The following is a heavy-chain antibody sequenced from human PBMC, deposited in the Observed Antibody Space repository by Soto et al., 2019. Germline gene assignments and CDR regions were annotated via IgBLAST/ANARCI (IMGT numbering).Heavy chain of an antibody. J-gene: IGHJ4*02. CDR3: VRATYFSDSSGYTRCLDY. D-gene: IGHD3-22*01. CDR2: SRDKPQGYST. V-gene: IGHV3-72*01. CDR1: GFTLSDHY. Sequence: GGSLRLSCAVSGFTLSDHYIDWVRQAPGKGHEWVGRSRDKPQGYSTAYAASVKGRFTTSRDESKNSAYLQMNSLKTEDTAVYYCVRATYFSDSSGYTRCLDYWGQGTLVTVSS.